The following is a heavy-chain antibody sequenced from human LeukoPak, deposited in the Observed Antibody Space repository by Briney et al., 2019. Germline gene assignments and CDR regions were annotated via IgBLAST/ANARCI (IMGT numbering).Heavy chain of an antibody. CDR3: ARGYYDSGDYYQVFDS. D-gene: IGHD3-22*01. V-gene: IGHV3-48*03. CDR2: ISSSGDTI. CDR1: GFTFRSYE. Sequence: GGSLRLSCAASGFTFRSYEMNWVRQTPGKGLEWISYISSSGDTIYYADSVKGRFTVSRDNGKISLYLQMNSLRVEDSAVYYCARGYYDSGDYYQVFDSWGQGILVTVSS. J-gene: IGHJ4*02.